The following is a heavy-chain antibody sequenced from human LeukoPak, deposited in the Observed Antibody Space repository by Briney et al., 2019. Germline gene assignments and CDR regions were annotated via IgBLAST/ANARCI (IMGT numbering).Heavy chain of an antibody. Sequence: ASVKVSCKASGYTFTSYDINWVRQATGQGLEWMGWMNPNSGNTGYAQKFQGRVTMTRNTSISTAYMELSSLRSEDTAVYYCAREYIAARPIYDYYYYYMDVWGKGTTVTVSS. CDR2: MNPNSGNT. CDR1: GYTFTSYD. CDR3: AREYIAARPIYDYYYYYMDV. J-gene: IGHJ6*03. D-gene: IGHD6-6*01. V-gene: IGHV1-8*01.